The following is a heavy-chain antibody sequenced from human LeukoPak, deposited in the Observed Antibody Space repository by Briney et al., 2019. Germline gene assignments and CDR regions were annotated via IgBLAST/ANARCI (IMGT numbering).Heavy chain of an antibody. D-gene: IGHD1-26*01. CDR3: AKDQRWESPHYLDS. CDR2: IIPIFGTA. Sequence: RRASVKVSCKASGGTFSSYAISWVRQAPGQGLEWMGGIIPIFGTANYAQKFQGRVTITADESTSTAYMELSSLRSEDTAVYYCAKDQRWESPHYLDSWGQGTLVTVSS. J-gene: IGHJ4*02. CDR1: GGTFSSYA. V-gene: IGHV1-69*13.